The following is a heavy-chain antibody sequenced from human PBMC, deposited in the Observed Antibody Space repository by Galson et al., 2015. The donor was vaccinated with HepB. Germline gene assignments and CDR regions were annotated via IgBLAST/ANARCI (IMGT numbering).Heavy chain of an antibody. CDR2: HYPSESYT. D-gene: IGHD3-10*01. CDR3: ARLQVLVGD. Sequence: QSGAEVKKPGESLRISCKVSGYNFSTYWITWVRQMPGQGLEWMGTHYPSESYTTYSPAFQGHVTISADRSINTTYLRWTSLKASDTATYYCARLQVLVGDWGQGTLVTVSS. J-gene: IGHJ4*02. V-gene: IGHV5-10-1*01. CDR1: GYNFSTYW.